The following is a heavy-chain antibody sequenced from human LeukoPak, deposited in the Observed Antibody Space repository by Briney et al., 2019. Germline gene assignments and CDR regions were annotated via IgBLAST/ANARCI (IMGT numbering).Heavy chain of an antibody. Sequence: ASVKVSCKASGYTFTSYYMHWVRQAPGQGLEWMGIINPSGGSTSYAQKFQGRVTMTRGTSTSTVYMELSSLRSEDTAVYYCARSPLYCSSTSCSRFDPWGQGTLVTVSS. CDR2: INPSGGST. CDR3: ARSPLYCSSTSCSRFDP. J-gene: IGHJ5*02. V-gene: IGHV1-46*01. D-gene: IGHD2-2*01. CDR1: GYTFTSYY.